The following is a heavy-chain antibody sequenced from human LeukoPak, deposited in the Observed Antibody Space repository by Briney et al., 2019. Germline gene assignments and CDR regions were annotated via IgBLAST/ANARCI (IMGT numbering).Heavy chain of an antibody. CDR2: IYHSGTT. Sequence: SETLSLTCTVSGYSISSGYFWGWIRQPPGKGLEWIGSIYHSGTTYYNPSLKSRVTISVDTSKNQFSLKLSSVTAADTAVYYCAREQQTSYYYYYMDVWGKGTTVTVSS. CDR3: AREQQTSYYYYYMDV. CDR1: GYSISSGYF. V-gene: IGHV4-38-2*02. J-gene: IGHJ6*03. D-gene: IGHD6-13*01.